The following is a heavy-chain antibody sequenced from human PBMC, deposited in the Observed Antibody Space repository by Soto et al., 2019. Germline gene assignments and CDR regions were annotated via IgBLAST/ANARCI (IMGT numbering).Heavy chain of an antibody. CDR1: GFTFSSYA. V-gene: IGHV3-23*01. Sequence: EVQLLESGGGLVQPGGSLRLSCAASGFTFSSYAMSWVRQAPGKGLXXXXAISGSGGSTYYADSVKGRFTISRDNSKNTLYLQMNSLRAEDTAVYYCAKTLSNYYYYYGMDVWGQGTTVTVSS. D-gene: IGHD4-4*01. J-gene: IGHJ6*02. CDR3: AKTLSNYYYYYGMDV. CDR2: ISGSGGST.